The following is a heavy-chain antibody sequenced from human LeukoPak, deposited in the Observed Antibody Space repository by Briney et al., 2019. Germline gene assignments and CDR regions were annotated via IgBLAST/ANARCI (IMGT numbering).Heavy chain of an antibody. CDR1: DDSISDYY. Sequence: PSETLSLTCTVSDDSISDYYRGWIRQPPGKGLEWIGYFHNSGTSTYNPSLKSRVTISADTSKNQFSLKLNSLTTADTAVYYCARMPDILTGLDSWGQGTLVTVSS. V-gene: IGHV4-59*01. CDR3: ARMPDILTGLDS. CDR2: FHNSGTS. D-gene: IGHD3-9*01. J-gene: IGHJ4*02.